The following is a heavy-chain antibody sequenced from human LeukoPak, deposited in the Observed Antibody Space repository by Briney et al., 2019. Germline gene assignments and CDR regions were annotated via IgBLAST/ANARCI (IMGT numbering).Heavy chain of an antibody. CDR1: GFDFESYT. CDR2: ISATSSDI. V-gene: IGHV3-21*04. CDR3: AKGLFSAFDKYLDS. D-gene: IGHD5-12*01. Sequence: GGSLRLSCAASGFDFESYTMSWVRQAPGKGLEWVSLISATSSDINYAESVRGRFTITRDNAKNSLFLQMDSLRVEDTAIYYCAKGLFSAFDKYLDSWGQGTLVTVSS. J-gene: IGHJ4*02.